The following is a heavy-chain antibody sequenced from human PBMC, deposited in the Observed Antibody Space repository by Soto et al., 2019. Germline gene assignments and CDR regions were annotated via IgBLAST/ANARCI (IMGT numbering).Heavy chain of an antibody. CDR3: ARDSEGGKTLWGDYYYGMDV. V-gene: IGHV1-2*02. D-gene: IGHD2-21*01. Sequence: RASVKVSCKASGYTFTGYYMHWVRQAPGQGLEWMGWINPNSGGTNYAQKFQGRVTMTRDTSISTAYMELSRLRSDDTAVYYCARDSEGGKTLWGDYYYGMDVWGQGTTVTVSS. CDR2: INPNSGGT. J-gene: IGHJ6*02. CDR1: GYTFTGYY.